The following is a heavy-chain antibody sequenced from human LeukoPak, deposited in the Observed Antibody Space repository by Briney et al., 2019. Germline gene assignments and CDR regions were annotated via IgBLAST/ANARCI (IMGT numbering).Heavy chain of an antibody. CDR2: IRYDGTNE. CDR3: TREVPHGYSGYDSRDY. Sequence: PGGSLRLSCAASGFAFSSYGMHWVRQAPGKGLGWVAFIRYDGTNEYYADSVEGRFTISRDNSRNTLYLQMNSLRVEDAAVYYCTREVPHGYSGYDSRDYWGQGTLVTVSS. J-gene: IGHJ4*02. CDR1: GFAFSSYG. V-gene: IGHV3-30*02. D-gene: IGHD5-12*01.